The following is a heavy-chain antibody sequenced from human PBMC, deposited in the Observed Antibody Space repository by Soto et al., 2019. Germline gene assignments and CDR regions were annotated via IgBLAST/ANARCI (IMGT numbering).Heavy chain of an antibody. V-gene: IGHV3-23*01. CDR2: ISDRGTNT. J-gene: IGHJ4*02. CDR1: GFSISNYA. CDR3: AKDGIRKDDY. Sequence: EVQLSESGGGFIQSGGSLRLSCAASGFSISNYAMSWVRQAPGRGLEWISSISDRGTNTFYADSVRGRFVIYRDKSKNTVYLQMNNLRVEDTALYYCAKDGIRKDDYWGQGTLVTVSS.